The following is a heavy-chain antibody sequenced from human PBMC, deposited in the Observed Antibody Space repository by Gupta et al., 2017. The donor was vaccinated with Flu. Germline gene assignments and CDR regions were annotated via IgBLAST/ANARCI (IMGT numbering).Heavy chain of an antibody. CDR2: ISGSGGST. CDR3: AKDPYHPDAFDI. V-gene: IGHV3-23*01. CDR1: GFTFSSYA. D-gene: IGHD2-2*01. Sequence: ELQLLESGGGLVQPGGSLRLSCAASGFTFSSYAMSWVRQAPGKGLEWVSAISGSGGSTYYADSVKGRFTISRDNSKNTLYLQMNSLRAEDTAVYYCAKDPYHPDAFDIWGQGTMVTVSS. J-gene: IGHJ3*02.